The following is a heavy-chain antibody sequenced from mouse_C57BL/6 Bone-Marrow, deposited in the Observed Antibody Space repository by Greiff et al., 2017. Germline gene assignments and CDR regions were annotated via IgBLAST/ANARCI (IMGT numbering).Heavy chain of an antibody. D-gene: IGHD1-1*01. CDR1: GFTFSDYY. J-gene: IGHJ2*01. CDR2: INYDGSST. Sequence: EVQLVESEGGLVQPGSSMKLSCTASGFTFSDYYMAWVRQVPEKGLEWVANINYDGSSTYYLDSLKSRFIISRDNAKNILYLQISSLKSEDTATYYCARDYYGGYFDYWGQGTTLTVSS. CDR3: ARDYYGGYFDY. V-gene: IGHV5-16*01.